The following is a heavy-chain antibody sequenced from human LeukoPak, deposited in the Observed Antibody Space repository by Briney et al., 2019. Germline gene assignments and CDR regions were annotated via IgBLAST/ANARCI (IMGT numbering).Heavy chain of an antibody. CDR3: ARSKRRGDLLDY. V-gene: IGHV1-2*02. Sequence: GASVKVSCKASGYSFTAYYMHWVRQALGQGLEWMGWINPKTNGTNFALKFLGRVTMTRDTSISTAYMELTSLRSDDTALYYCARSKRRGDLLDYWGQGILVTVSS. CDR2: INPKTNGT. CDR1: GYSFTAYY. J-gene: IGHJ4*02. D-gene: IGHD2-21*02.